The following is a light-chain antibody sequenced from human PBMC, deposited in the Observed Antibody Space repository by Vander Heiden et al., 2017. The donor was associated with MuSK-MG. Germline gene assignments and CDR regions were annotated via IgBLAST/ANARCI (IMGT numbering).Light chain of an antibody. Sequence: SYVLTQPPSVSVSPGQTPRVTSGGNNIGNKSVNWYQQKAGTAPVLVVYDDSDRPSGIPERFSGSNSANTATLTISRVEAVDEAVYYCQAWDGYRDHHVFGPGTEVTVL. CDR3: QAWDGYRDHHV. V-gene: IGLV3-21*02. CDR1: NIGNKS. CDR2: DDS. J-gene: IGLJ1*01.